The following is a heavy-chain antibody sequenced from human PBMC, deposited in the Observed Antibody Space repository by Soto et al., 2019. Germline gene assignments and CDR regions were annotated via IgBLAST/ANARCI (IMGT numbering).Heavy chain of an antibody. D-gene: IGHD3-22*01. J-gene: IGHJ4*02. CDR1: GFTFSNFA. CDR2: IKSKTDGGTT. Sequence: GGSLRLSCAASGFTFSNFAMTWVRQAPGEGLEWVGRIKSKTDGGTTDYAAPVKGRFTISRDDSKNTLYLQMNSLKTEDTAVYYCTTDLGYYDSSGYADYWGQGTLVTVSS. V-gene: IGHV3-15*01. CDR3: TTDLGYYDSSGYADY.